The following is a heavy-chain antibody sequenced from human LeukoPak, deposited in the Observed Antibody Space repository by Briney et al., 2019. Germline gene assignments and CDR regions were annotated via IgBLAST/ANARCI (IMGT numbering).Heavy chain of an antibody. CDR1: GFTFSDYA. Sequence: WGSLRLSCAASGFTFSDYAMTRVSQAPGKGLEWVATISGSGVMTYYADSVKGRFTVSGDNSKNTLYLQMSSLTAADTAVYYCAKDRSIGTYYTFDHWGQGTLVTVSS. V-gene: IGHV3-23*01. CDR2: ISGSGVMT. CDR3: AKDRSIGTYYTFDH. J-gene: IGHJ4*02. D-gene: IGHD1-26*01.